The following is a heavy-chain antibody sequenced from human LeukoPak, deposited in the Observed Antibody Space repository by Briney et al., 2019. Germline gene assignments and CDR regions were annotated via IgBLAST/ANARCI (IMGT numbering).Heavy chain of an antibody. CDR1: GGTFSSYA. CDR3: ARDWYYDSSGYLDAFDI. Sequence: SVKVSCKASGGTFSSYAINWVRQAPGQGLEWMGGIIPIFGTANYAQKFQDRVTITADESTSTAYMELSSLRSEDTAVYYCARDWYYDSSGYLDAFDIWGQGTMVTVSS. J-gene: IGHJ3*02. V-gene: IGHV1-69*13. D-gene: IGHD3-22*01. CDR2: IIPIFGTA.